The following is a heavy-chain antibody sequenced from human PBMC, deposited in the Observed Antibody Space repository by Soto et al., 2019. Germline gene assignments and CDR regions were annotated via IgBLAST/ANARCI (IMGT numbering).Heavy chain of an antibody. Sequence: GGSLRLSCAASGFTFSSYGMHWVRQAPGKGLEWVAVISYDGSNKYYADSVKGRFTISRDNSKNTLYLQMNSLRAEDTAVYYCAKDPIRLLPWFGEFSNWFDPWGQGTLVTVSS. CDR2: ISYDGSNK. CDR3: AKDPIRLLPWFGEFSNWFDP. D-gene: IGHD3-10*01. J-gene: IGHJ5*02. V-gene: IGHV3-30*18. CDR1: GFTFSSYG.